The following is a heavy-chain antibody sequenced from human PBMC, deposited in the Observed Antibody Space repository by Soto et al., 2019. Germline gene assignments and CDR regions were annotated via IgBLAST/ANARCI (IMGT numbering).Heavy chain of an antibody. J-gene: IGHJ3*01. CDR2: IIPIPDIT. Sequence: QVQLVQSGAEVKKPGSSVTVSCKAPGGTFSTYIISWVRQAPGQGLEWMGRIIPIPDITNYAQKFQGRVTITADKSTSTAYMELSSLRSEDTAVYYWARDRITTRGDAFDLWGQGTMVTVSS. D-gene: IGHD3-3*01. CDR3: ARDRITTRGDAFDL. V-gene: IGHV1-69*08. CDR1: GGTFSTYI.